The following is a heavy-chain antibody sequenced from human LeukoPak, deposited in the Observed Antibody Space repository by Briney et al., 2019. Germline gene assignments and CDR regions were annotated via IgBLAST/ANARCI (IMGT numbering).Heavy chain of an antibody. CDR1: GFTFSSFW. J-gene: IGHJ4*02. CDR2: INTDGSST. V-gene: IGHV3-74*01. CDR3: SRGEFSSRWGDY. D-gene: IGHD6-13*01. Sequence: GGSLRLSFPPSGFTFSSFWMPWVRQAPGRGLVWVSRINTDGSSTSYADSVKGRFTISRDNAKNTLYLQVNSLRAEDTAVYYCSRGEFSSRWGDYWGQGTLVTVSS.